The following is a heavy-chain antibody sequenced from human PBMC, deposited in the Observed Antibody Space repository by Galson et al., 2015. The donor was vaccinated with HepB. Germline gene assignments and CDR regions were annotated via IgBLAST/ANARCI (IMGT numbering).Heavy chain of an antibody. V-gene: IGHV1-69*13. CDR2: IIPIFGTA. D-gene: IGHD3-10*01. J-gene: IGHJ5*02. CDR3: ARVGVGSGSYYNSSDNWFDP. Sequence: SVKVSCKASGGTFSSYAISWVRQAPGQGLEWMGGIIPIFGTANYAQKFQGRVTITADESTSTAYMELSSLRSEDTAVYYCARVGVGSGSYYNSSDNWFDPWGQGTLVTVSS. CDR1: GGTFSSYA.